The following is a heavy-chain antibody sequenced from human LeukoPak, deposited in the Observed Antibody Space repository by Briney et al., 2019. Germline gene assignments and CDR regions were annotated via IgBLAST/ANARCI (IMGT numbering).Heavy chain of an antibody. Sequence: SETLSLTCAVYGGSFSGYYWSWFRHPPGKGLEWIGEINHSGSTNYNPSLKSRVTISVDTSKNQFSLKLSSVTAADTAVYYCASLWPYQLSAFDIWGQGTLVTVSS. J-gene: IGHJ3*02. CDR3: ASLWPYQLSAFDI. CDR1: GGSFSGYY. D-gene: IGHD2-2*01. V-gene: IGHV4-34*01. CDR2: INHSGST.